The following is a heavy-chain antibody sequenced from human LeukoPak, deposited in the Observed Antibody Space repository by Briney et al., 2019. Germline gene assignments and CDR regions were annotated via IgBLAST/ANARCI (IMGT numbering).Heavy chain of an antibody. CDR1: GFTFSSYG. Sequence: PGGSLRLSCAAPGFTFSSYGMHWVRQAPGKGLEWVAVISYDGSNKYYADSVKGRFTISRDNSENTLYLQMNSLRAEDTAVYYCAKRAPVDYWGQGTLVTVSS. J-gene: IGHJ4*02. CDR3: AKRAPVDY. CDR2: ISYDGSNK. V-gene: IGHV3-30*18.